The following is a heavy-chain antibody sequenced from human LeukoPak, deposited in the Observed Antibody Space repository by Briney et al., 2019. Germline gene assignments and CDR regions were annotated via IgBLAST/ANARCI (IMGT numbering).Heavy chain of an antibody. CDR3: ARVLAGEYYAFDI. Sequence: PSQTLSLTCTVSGGSIRSDSYFWSWIRKPAGKGLEWIGRIYISGSTNHNPSLKSRVTISVDTSKNQFSLKLNSVTAADTAVYYCARVLAGEYYAFDIWGQGTMVTVSS. D-gene: IGHD7-27*01. CDR1: GGSIRSDSYF. CDR2: IYISGST. J-gene: IGHJ3*02. V-gene: IGHV4-61*02.